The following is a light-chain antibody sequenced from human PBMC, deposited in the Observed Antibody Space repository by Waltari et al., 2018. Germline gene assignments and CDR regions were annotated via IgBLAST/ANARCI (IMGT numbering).Light chain of an antibody. V-gene: IGLV2-14*01. CDR2: AVR. J-gene: IGLJ1*01. CDR3: SSYTSSSTLYV. CDR1: RRSVGGYNY. Sequence: QSALTPPASVSGSPGQSITIPCTGTRRSVGGYNYTSWYHQHPGKAPNLLIYAVRNRPSGVSNRFSGSKSGNTASLTISGLQAEDEADYYCSSYTSSSTLYVFGTGTKVTVL.